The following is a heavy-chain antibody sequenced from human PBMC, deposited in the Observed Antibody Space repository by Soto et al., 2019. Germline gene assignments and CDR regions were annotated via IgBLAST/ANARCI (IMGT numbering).Heavy chain of an antibody. D-gene: IGHD6-19*01. J-gene: IGHJ6*02. CDR2: ISFDGSNK. CDR1: GFNFNYYP. V-gene: IGHV3-30-3*01. Sequence: QMQLVESGGGVVQPGESLRLSCAASGFNFNYYPTHWVRQTPGKGLEWVAVISFDGSNKFYADSVKGRFTISKDNSTNMLYLQMNSVRPEDAAVYYCARLPGALVAVLYIYPLDGREAMSDVDVWGQGTTVSVSS. CDR3: ARLPGALVAVLYIYPLDGREAMSDVDV.